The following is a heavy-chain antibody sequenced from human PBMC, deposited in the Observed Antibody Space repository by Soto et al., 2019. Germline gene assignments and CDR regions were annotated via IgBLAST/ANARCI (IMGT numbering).Heavy chain of an antibody. CDR2: IYHSGST. D-gene: IGHD3-22*01. CDR1: GGSISSGGYS. J-gene: IGHJ4*02. V-gene: IGHV4-30-2*01. Sequence: SETLSLTCAVSGGSISSGGYSWSWIRQPPGKGLEWIGYIYHSGSTYYNPSLKSRVTISVDRSKNQFSLKLSSVTAADTAVYYCARDYYDSSGYFLFAYWGQGTLVTVSS. CDR3: ARDYYDSSGYFLFAY.